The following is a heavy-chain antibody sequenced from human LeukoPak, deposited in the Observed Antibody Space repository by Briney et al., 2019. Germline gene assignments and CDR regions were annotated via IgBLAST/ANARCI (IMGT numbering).Heavy chain of an antibody. V-gene: IGHV3-30-3*01. CDR3: ARGYYGSGSYQWFDP. CDR1: GFTFSSYA. D-gene: IGHD3-10*01. CDR2: ISYDGSNK. J-gene: IGHJ5*02. Sequence: GRSLRLSCAASGFTFSSYAMHWVRQAPGKGLEWVAVISYDGSNKYYADSVKGRFTISRDNSKNTLYLQMNSLRAEDTAAYYCARGYYGSGSYQWFDPWGQGTLVTVSS.